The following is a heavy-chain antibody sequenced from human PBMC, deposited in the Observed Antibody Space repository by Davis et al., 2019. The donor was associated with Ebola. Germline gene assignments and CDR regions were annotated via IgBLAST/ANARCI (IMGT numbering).Heavy chain of an antibody. Sequence: PGGSLRLSCAASGFTFPNYAMSWVRQAPGKGLEWVAVISYDGSNKYYGDSVKGRFTISRDNSKDTLYLQMSSLRPEDTAVYYCARARPLIIDKYYYYMDVWGKGTTVTVS. V-gene: IGHV3-30*03. J-gene: IGHJ6*03. CDR3: ARARPLIIDKYYYYMDV. CDR1: GFTFPNYA. D-gene: IGHD2/OR15-2a*01. CDR2: ISYDGSNK.